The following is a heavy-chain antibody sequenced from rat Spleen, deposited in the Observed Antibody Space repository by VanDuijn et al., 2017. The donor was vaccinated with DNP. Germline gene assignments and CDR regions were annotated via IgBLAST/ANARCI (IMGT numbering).Heavy chain of an antibody. CDR1: GFTFNKYW. CDR2: INMDGNTI. CDR3: VRANSGDPFDY. D-gene: IGHD1-1*01. Sequence: EVQLVESGGDLVQPGRSLKLSCVASGFTFNKYWMTWIRQVPGKGLEWIGEINMDGNTINYTPSLKDKFTISRDNGQNTLYLQMSKLRSEDTAIYYCVRANSGDPFDYWGQGVMVTVSS. J-gene: IGHJ2*01. V-gene: IGHV4-2*01.